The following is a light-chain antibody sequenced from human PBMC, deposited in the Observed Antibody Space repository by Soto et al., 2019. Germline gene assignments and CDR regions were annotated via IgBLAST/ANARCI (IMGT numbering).Light chain of an antibody. CDR3: QQYNNWPPLT. CDR1: QSVSSD. J-gene: IGKJ4*01. CDR2: GAY. Sequence: EVVMTQSPATLSVSPGERATLSCRASQSVSSDLAWYQQKPGQAPRLLIYGAYTRATGIPARFIGSGSGTEFTLSISSLQSEDFAVYYCQQYNNWPPLTFGGGTKVEIK. V-gene: IGKV3-15*01.